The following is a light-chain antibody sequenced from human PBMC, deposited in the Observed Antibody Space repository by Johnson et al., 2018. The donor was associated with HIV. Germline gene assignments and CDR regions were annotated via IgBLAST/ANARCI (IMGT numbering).Light chain of an antibody. CDR3: GTWDTSLSVYV. CDR2: DNN. Sequence: SVLTQPPPVSAAPGQKVTISCSGSSSNIGNNYVSWYQQLPGTAPRLLIYDNNKRPSGIPDRFSGSKSDTSATLGITGLQTGDEAEYYCGTWDTSLSVYVFGTGTKVTVL. CDR1: SSNIGNNY. V-gene: IGLV1-51*01. J-gene: IGLJ1*01.